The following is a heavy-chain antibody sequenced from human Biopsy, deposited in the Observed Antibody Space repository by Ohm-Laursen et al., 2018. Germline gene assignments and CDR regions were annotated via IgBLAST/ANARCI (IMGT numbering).Heavy chain of an antibody. CDR2: NIPILGTG. CDR1: EGTFSNYG. CDR3: ATKLTGYFHH. J-gene: IGHJ1*01. V-gene: IGHV1-69*06. Sequence: SSVKVSCKAPEGTFSNYGVNWVRQAPGQGLEWLGGNIPILGTGNYAQKFQDRVTVAADTSTSTATMELRSLRSDDTAVYYCATKLTGYFHHWGQGTLVIVSS. D-gene: IGHD3-9*01.